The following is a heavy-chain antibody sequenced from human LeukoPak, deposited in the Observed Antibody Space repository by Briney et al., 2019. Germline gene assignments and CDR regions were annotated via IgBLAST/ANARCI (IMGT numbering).Heavy chain of an antibody. CDR2: ISGGGDTT. J-gene: IGHJ5*02. V-gene: IGHV3-23*01. CDR1: KFTFSTSA. Sequence: GGSLRLSCAASKFTFSTSAMTWVRQAPGKGLEWVSSISGGGDTTYYADSVKGRFTVSRDHSKNTLYLQMNSQRAEDTAIYYCALGTVGLDPWGQGTLVTVSS. CDR3: ALGTVGLDP. D-gene: IGHD1-14*01.